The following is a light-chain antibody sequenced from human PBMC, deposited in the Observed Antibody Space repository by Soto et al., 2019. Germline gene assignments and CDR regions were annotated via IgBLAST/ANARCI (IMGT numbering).Light chain of an antibody. CDR1: SSDVGGYNY. Sequence: QSAPTQPPSASGSPGQSATISCTGTSSDVGGYNYVSWYQQYPGKAPKLMIYEVSKRPSGVPDRFYGSKSGNTASLTVSGLQPEDEADYYCSSYAGSSTWVFGGGTKLTVL. J-gene: IGLJ2*01. CDR3: SSYAGSSTWV. CDR2: EVS. V-gene: IGLV2-8*01.